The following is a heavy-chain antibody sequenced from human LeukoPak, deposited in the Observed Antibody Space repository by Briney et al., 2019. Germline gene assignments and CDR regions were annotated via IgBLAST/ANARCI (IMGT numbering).Heavy chain of an antibody. CDR3: ARDALYGFHYFDY. Sequence: SETLSLTCTVSGGSISSYYWSWIRQPPGKGLEWIGYIYYSGSTNYNPSLKSRVTISVDTSKNQFSLKLSSVTAADTAVYYCARDALYGFHYFDYWGQGTLVTVSS. V-gene: IGHV4-59*01. D-gene: IGHD3-16*01. CDR1: GGSISSYY. CDR2: IYYSGST. J-gene: IGHJ4*02.